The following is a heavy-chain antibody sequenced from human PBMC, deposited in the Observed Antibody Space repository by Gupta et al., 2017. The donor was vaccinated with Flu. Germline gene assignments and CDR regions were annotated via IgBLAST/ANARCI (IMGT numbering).Heavy chain of an antibody. CDR3: GLFDGYGDFDV. D-gene: IGHD4-17*01. J-gene: IGHJ3*01. V-gene: IGHV4-34*01. CDR2: ISHTGI. CDR1: GGSCSAYF. Sequence: QVQLQPWGPGLLKPSEPLSLTCAVYGGSCSAYFLTWARQPPGKGLEWIGEISHTGINYNPSFKSRVTISVDTSKNQFSLNLTSMTAADTAVYYCGLFDGYGDFDVWGQGTMVTVSS.